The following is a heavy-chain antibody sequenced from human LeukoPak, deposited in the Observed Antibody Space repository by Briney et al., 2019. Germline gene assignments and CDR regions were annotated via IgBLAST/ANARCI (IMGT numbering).Heavy chain of an antibody. CDR2: IYTSGST. CDR3: ARERELLGGDAFDI. CDR1: GGSISSGSYY. Sequence: SETLSLTCTVSGGSISSGSYYWSWIRQPAGKGLEWIGRIYTSGSTNYNPSLKSRVTISVDTSKNQFSLKLNSVTAADTAIYYCARERELLGGDAFDIWGQGTMVTVSS. V-gene: IGHV4-61*02. D-gene: IGHD1-26*01. J-gene: IGHJ3*02.